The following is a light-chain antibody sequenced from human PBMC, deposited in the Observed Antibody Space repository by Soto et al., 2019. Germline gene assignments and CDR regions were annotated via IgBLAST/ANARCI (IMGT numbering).Light chain of an antibody. J-gene: IGLJ1*01. CDR3: QVWDSSSDHYV. Sequence: SYELTQPPSVSVAPGQTARITCGGNNIGSKSVHWYQQKPGQAPVLVVYGDSDRPSGIPERFSGSNSGNTATLTISRVEAGDEADYYCQVWDSSSDHYVFGTGTKVTAL. CDR2: GDS. V-gene: IGLV3-21*02. CDR1: NIGSKS.